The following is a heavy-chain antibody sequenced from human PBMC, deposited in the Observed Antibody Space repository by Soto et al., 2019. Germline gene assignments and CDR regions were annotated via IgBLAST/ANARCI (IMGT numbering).Heavy chain of an antibody. V-gene: IGHV1-2*04. CDR2: INPNSGGT. Sequence: ASVKVSCKASGYTFTGYYMHWVRQAPGQGLEWMGWINPNSGGTNYAQKFQGWVTMTRDTSISTAYMELSRLRSDDTAAYYCARAGIVLMVYASYGMDVWGQGTTVTVSS. D-gene: IGHD2-8*01. J-gene: IGHJ6*02. CDR3: ARAGIVLMVYASYGMDV. CDR1: GYTFTGYY.